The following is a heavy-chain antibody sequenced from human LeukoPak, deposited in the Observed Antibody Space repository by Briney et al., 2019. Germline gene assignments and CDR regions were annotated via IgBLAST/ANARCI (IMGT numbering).Heavy chain of an antibody. Sequence: ASVKVSCKASGYTLTSYGISWVRQAPGQGLEWMGWISAYTGNTNYAQKFQGRVTMTTDTSTSKAYMELRSLRSDDTAVYYCAREDSSSWTDVSDIWGQGTMVTVSS. CDR2: ISAYTGNT. J-gene: IGHJ3*02. D-gene: IGHD6-13*01. CDR1: GYTLTSYG. CDR3: AREDSSSWTDVSDI. V-gene: IGHV1-18*01.